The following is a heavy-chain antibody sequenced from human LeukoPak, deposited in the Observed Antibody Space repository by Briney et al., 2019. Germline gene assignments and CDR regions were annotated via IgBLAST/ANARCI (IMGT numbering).Heavy chain of an antibody. J-gene: IGHJ4*02. D-gene: IGHD4-17*01. Sequence: GGSLRLSCAASGFTFDDYAMHWVRQAPGKGLEGVSGISWNSGSIGYASSVRGRFTISRDNAKNSLYLQMNSLRAEDMALYYCAKSYGDHALDYWGQGTLVTVSS. V-gene: IGHV3-9*03. CDR1: GFTFDDYA. CDR2: ISWNSGSI. CDR3: AKSYGDHALDY.